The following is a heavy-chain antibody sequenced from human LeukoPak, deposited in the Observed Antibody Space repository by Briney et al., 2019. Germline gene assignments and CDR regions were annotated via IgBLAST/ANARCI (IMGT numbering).Heavy chain of an antibody. J-gene: IGHJ6*02. CDR2: IYTSGST. V-gene: IGHV4-4*07. Sequence: SETLSLTCIVSGGSISSYYWSWIRQPAGKGLDWIGRIYTSGSTNYNPSLKSRVTMSVDTSKNQFSLKLSSVTAADTAVYYCARASMVRGISGMDVWGQGTTVTVSS. CDR3: ARASMVRGISGMDV. D-gene: IGHD3-10*01. CDR1: GGSISSYY.